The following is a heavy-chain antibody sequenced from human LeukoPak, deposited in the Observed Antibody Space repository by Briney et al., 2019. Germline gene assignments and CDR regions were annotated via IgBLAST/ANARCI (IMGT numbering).Heavy chain of an antibody. D-gene: IGHD6-19*01. J-gene: IGHJ4*02. Sequence: PGGSLRLSCAASGFTFSSYGMHWVRQAPGKGLEWVAFIRYDGSNKYYADSVKGRFTISRDNSKNTLYLQMNSLRAEDTAVYYCAKDLVAVAARPLDYWGQGTLVTVSS. CDR3: AKDLVAVAARPLDY. V-gene: IGHV3-30*02. CDR1: GFTFSSYG. CDR2: IRYDGSNK.